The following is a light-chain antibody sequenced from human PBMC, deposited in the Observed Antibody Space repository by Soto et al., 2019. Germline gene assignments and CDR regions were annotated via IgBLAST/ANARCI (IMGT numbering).Light chain of an antibody. CDR1: QSVSSN. V-gene: IGKV3-15*01. CDR2: GAS. Sequence: EIVMTQSPATLSVSPWERATLSCRASQSVSSNLAWYQQKPGQAPRLLIYGASTRATGIPARFSGSGSGTEFTLTISRLEPEDFAVYYCQQYGSSPRTFGQGTRLEIK. J-gene: IGKJ5*01. CDR3: QQYGSSPRT.